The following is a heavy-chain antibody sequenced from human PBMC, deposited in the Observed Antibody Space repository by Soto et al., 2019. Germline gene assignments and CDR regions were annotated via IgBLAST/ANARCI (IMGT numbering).Heavy chain of an antibody. CDR2: INAIIGTT. CDR1: GGTFSSYA. CDR3: ARVRAHYDILTGYYLETYGMDV. V-gene: IGHV1-3*01. J-gene: IGHJ6*02. D-gene: IGHD3-9*01. Sequence: ASVKVSCKASGGTFSSYAISWVRQAPGQRLEWMGWINAIIGTTNYSQKFQGRVTITRDTSASTAYMELSSLRSEDTAVYYCARVRAHYDILTGYYLETYGMDVWGQGTTVTVSS.